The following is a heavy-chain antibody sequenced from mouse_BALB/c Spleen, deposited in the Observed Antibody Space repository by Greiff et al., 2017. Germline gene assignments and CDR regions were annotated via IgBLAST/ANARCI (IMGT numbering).Heavy chain of an antibody. J-gene: IGHJ2*01. CDR3: ARPRGNYDY. D-gene: IGHD2-1*01. CDR2: ISSGGSYT. V-gene: IGHV5-9-3*01. Sequence: DVQLVESGGGLVKPGGSLKLSCAASGFTFSSYAMSWVRQTPEKRLEWVATISSGGSYTYYPDSVKGRFTISRDNAKNTLYLQMSSLRSEDTAMYYCARPRGNYDYWGQGTTLTVSS. CDR1: GFTFSSYA.